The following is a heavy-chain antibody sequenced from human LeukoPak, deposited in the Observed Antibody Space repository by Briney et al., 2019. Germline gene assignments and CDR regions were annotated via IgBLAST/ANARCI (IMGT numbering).Heavy chain of an antibody. V-gene: IGHV3-23*01. J-gene: IGHJ4*02. D-gene: IGHD6-13*01. CDR3: AREGSSTWSSFDY. Sequence: PGGSLRLSCAASGFTFSSYAMSWVRQAPGKGLEWVSAISGSGGRTYYADSVKGRFTISRDNSKNTLYLQMNSLRAEDTAVYYCAREGSSTWSSFDYWGQGTLVTVSS. CDR2: ISGSGGRT. CDR1: GFTFSSYA.